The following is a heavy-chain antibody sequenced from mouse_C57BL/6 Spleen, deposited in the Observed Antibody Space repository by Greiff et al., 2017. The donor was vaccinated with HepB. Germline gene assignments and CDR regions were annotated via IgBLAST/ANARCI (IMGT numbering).Heavy chain of an antibody. D-gene: IGHD1-1*01. CDR1: GYTFTDYE. V-gene: IGHV1-15*01. CDR2: IDPETGGT. Sequence: QVQLKQSGAELVRPGASVTLSCKASGYTFTDYEMHWVKQTPVHGLEWIGAIDPETGGTAYNQKFKGKAILTADKSSSTAYMELRSLTSEDSAVYYWTRSYGSSYPYYAMDYWGQGTSVTVSS. CDR3: TRSYGSSYPYYAMDY. J-gene: IGHJ4*01.